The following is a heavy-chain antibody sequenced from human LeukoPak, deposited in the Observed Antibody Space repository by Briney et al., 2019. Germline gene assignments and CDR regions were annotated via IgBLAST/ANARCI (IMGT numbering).Heavy chain of an antibody. CDR3: ARLRFLEWLYYYMDV. CDR1: GFTFSSYS. J-gene: IGHJ6*03. Sequence: GGSLRLSCAASGFTFSSYSMNWVRQAPGKGLEWVSYISSSSSTIYYADSVKGRFTISRDNAKNSLYLQMNSLRAEDTAVYYCARLRFLEWLYYYMDVWGKGTTVTVSS. CDR2: ISSSSSTI. D-gene: IGHD3-3*01. V-gene: IGHV3-48*01.